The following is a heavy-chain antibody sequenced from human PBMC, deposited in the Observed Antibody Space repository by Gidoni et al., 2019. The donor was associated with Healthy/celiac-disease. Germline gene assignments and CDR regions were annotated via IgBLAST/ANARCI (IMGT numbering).Heavy chain of an antibody. CDR1: GFTFTSCG. J-gene: IGHJ3*02. D-gene: IGHD6-19*01. CDR3: ARDSGGSSGWYGAFDI. CDR2: IWYDGSNK. Sequence: QVQLVESGGGVVQPGRALRVYGAAYGFTFTSCGMHWVRQAPGKGREWVAVIWYDGSNKYYADSVKGRFTISRDNSKNTLYLQMNSLRAEDTAVYYCARDSGGSSGWYGAFDIWGQGTMVTVSS. V-gene: IGHV3-33*01.